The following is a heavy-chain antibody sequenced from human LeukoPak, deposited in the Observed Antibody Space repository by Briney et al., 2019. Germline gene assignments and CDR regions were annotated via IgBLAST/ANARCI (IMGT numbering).Heavy chain of an antibody. CDR3: ARAGLWDYSDSSGYHNAAFDI. J-gene: IGHJ3*02. CDR2: INPDSGGT. D-gene: IGHD3-22*01. Sequence: ASVTVSCKASGYTLTDYYMHWVRQAPGQGLEWMGWINPDSGGTNYAQKFQGRVTMTRDTSISTAYMELSRLRSDDTAVYYCARAGLWDYSDSSGYHNAAFDIWGLGTMVTVSS. CDR1: GYTLTDYY. V-gene: IGHV1-2*02.